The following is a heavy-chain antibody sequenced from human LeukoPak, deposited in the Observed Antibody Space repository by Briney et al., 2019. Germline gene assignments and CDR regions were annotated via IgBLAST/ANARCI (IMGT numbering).Heavy chain of an antibody. CDR2: IHHSGRI. V-gene: IGHV4-4*02. CDR1: GGSISSNNW. D-gene: IGHD3-10*01. Sequence: SGTLSLTCAVSGGSISSNNWWSWVRPPPGKGLEWIAEIHHSGRINYNPSLKSRVTISLDKSKNQFSLKLSSVTAADTAVYNCARVRGFGADYYYYYYMDVWGKGTTVTVSS. CDR3: ARVRGFGADYYYYYYMDV. J-gene: IGHJ6*03.